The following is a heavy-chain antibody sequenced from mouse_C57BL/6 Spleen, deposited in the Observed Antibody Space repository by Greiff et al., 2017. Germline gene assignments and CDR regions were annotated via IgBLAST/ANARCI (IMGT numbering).Heavy chain of an antibody. CDR3: ARAENWEPFDY. J-gene: IGHJ2*01. D-gene: IGHD4-1*01. CDR2: INPNNGGT. V-gene: IGHV1-22*01. Sequence: EVQLVESGPELVKPGASVKMSCKASGYTFTDYNMHWVKQSHGKSLEWIGYINPNNGGTSYNQKFKGKATLTVNKSSSTAYMELRSLTSEDSAVYYCARAENWEPFDYWGQGTTLTVSS. CDR1: GYTFTDYN.